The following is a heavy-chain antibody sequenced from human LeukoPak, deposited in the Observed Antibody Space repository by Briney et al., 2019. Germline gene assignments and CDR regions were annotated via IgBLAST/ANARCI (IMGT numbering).Heavy chain of an antibody. V-gene: IGHV3-30*18. CDR1: GFTFSSYG. CDR3: AKATAGTTRGEGNWFDP. Sequence: GGSLRLSWAASGFTFSSYGMHWVRQAPGKGLEWVAFISYDVSNKYYADSVKGRFTISRDNSKNPLYLQMNSLRAEDTAVYYCAKATAGTTRGEGNWFDPWGQGTLVTVSS. D-gene: IGHD1-7*01. CDR2: ISYDVSNK. J-gene: IGHJ5*02.